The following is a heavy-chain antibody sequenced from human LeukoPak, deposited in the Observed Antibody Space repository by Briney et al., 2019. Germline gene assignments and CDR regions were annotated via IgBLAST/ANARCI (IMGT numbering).Heavy chain of an antibody. Sequence: WGSLRLSCAASGFTFSSYSMNWVRQAPGKGLEWVSSISSSSSYIYYADSVKGRFTISRDNAKNSLYLQMNSLRAEDTAVYYCARDKGRSGSYFYAYWGQGTLVTVSS. CDR3: ARDKGRSGSYFYAY. CDR1: GFTFSSYS. CDR2: ISSSSSYI. J-gene: IGHJ4*02. V-gene: IGHV3-21*01. D-gene: IGHD1-26*01.